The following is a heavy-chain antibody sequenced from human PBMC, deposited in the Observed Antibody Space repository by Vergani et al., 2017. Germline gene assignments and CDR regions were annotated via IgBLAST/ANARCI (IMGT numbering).Heavy chain of an antibody. Sequence: QVQLVESGGGVVQRGGSLRLSCATSGFTLSNYDMQWIRQGPGKGLEFVAFIQFDGSNQYYADSVKGRFTLSRDFSKNTLYLQMNSLRTADTATYYCAKHFRGWGIDYWGQGTLVIVSS. CDR1: GFTLSNYD. V-gene: IGHV3-30*02. CDR3: AKHFRGWGIDY. D-gene: IGHD3-16*01. J-gene: IGHJ4*02. CDR2: IQFDGSNQ.